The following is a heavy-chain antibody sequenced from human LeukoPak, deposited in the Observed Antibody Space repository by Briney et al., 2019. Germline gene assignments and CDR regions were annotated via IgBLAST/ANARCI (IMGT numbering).Heavy chain of an antibody. D-gene: IGHD3-10*01. CDR3: ARVPPPWFSGVDV. CDR2: IYYSGST. Sequence: PSETLSLTCTVSGGSISNYYWSWIRQPPGKGLEWIGYIYYSGSTNCNPSLKSRVTISVDTSKNQFSLKLSSVTAADTAVYYCARVPPPWFSGVDVWGQGTTVTVSS. J-gene: IGHJ6*02. V-gene: IGHV4-59*01. CDR1: GGSISNYY.